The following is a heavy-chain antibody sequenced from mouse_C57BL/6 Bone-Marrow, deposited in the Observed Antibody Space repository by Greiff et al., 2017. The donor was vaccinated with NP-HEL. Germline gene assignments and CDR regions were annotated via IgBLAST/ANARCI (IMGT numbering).Heavy chain of an antibody. V-gene: IGHV5-6*01. CDR3: ARHEDWDRGGNFDY. D-gene: IGHD4-1*01. Sequence: EVQVVESGGDLVKPGGSLKLSCAASGFTFSSYGMSWVRQTPDKRLEWVATISSGGSYTYYPDSVKGRFTISRDNAKNTLYLQMSRLKSEDTAMYYCARHEDWDRGGNFDYWGQGTTLTVSS. J-gene: IGHJ2*01. CDR2: ISSGGSYT. CDR1: GFTFSSYG.